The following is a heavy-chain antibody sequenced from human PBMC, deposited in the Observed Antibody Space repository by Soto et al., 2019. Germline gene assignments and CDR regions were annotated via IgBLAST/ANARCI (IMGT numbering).Heavy chain of an antibody. CDR2: IIPILGIA. J-gene: IGHJ4*02. V-gene: IGHV1-69*02. Sequence: QVQRVQSGAEVKKPGSSVKVSCKASGGTFSSYTISWVRQAPGQGLEWMGRIIPILGIANYAQKFQGRVTITADKSTSTAYMELSSLRSEDTAVYYCARGLYDSSGYYYVGGDYWGQGTLVTVSS. CDR3: ARGLYDSSGYYYVGGDY. CDR1: GGTFSSYT. D-gene: IGHD3-22*01.